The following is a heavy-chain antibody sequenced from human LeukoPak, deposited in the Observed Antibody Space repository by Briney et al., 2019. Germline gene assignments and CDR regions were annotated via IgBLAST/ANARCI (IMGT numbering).Heavy chain of an antibody. D-gene: IGHD1-14*01. J-gene: IGHJ4*02. CDR3: ARGGLYKFDY. Sequence: PGGSLRLSCAASGFTFSGYAMSWVRQAPGKGLEWVSTVIGSGGNTYYADSVRGRFTISRDNSKNTLHLQINSLGADDTAVYYCARGGLYKFDYWGQGTLVTVSS. CDR2: VIGSGGNT. CDR1: GFTFSGYA. V-gene: IGHV3-23*01.